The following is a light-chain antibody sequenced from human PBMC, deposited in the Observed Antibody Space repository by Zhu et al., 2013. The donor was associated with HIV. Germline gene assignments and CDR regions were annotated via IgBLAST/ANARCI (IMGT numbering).Light chain of an antibody. V-gene: IGLV2-23*01. Sequence: QSALTQPASVSGSPGQSITISCTGTSSDVGTYKLVSWYQQHPGNSPKLLIYEDNKRPSGVSDRFSGSKSGRTASLTVSGLQAEDEADYFCCSYATGDTLIFGGGTKLTVL. J-gene: IGLJ2*01. CDR1: SSDVGTYKL. CDR3: CSYATGDTLI. CDR2: EDN.